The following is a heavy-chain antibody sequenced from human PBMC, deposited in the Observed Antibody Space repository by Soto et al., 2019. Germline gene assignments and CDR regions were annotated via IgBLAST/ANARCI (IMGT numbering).Heavy chain of an antibody. Sequence: SETLSLTXTVSGGSISSSTYYWGWIRQPPGKGLEWIGTIHYSGSTYYNPSLKSRVTISIDTSKNQFSLKLSSVTAAATAVYYGARHEALRNCFDPWGQGTLVTVSS. V-gene: IGHV4-39*01. CDR3: ARHEALRNCFDP. J-gene: IGHJ5*02. CDR1: GGSISSSTYY. D-gene: IGHD3-16*01. CDR2: IHYSGST.